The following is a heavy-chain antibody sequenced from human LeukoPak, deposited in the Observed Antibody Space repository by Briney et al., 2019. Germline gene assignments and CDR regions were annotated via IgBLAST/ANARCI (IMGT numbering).Heavy chain of an antibody. CDR2: ISSSGSTI. J-gene: IGHJ6*02. Sequence: GGSLRLSCAASGFTFSDYYMSWIRQAPGKGLEWVSYISSSGSTIYYTDSVKGRFTISRDNAKNSLYLQMNSLRAEDTAVYYCARGPRRRYSSSSLAVYYYGMDVWGQGTTVTVSS. V-gene: IGHV3-11*01. D-gene: IGHD6-6*01. CDR3: ARGPRRRYSSSSLAVYYYGMDV. CDR1: GFTFSDYY.